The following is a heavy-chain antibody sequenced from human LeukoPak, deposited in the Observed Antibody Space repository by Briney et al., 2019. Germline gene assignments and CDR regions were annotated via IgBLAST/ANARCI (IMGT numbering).Heavy chain of an antibody. J-gene: IGHJ5*02. V-gene: IGHV4-61*01. CDR2: IYYSGST. CDR3: ARDSLSDFWSGYYRNHWFDP. D-gene: IGHD3-3*01. Sequence: SETLSLTCTVSGGSVSSGSYYWSWIRQPPGKGLEWIGYIYYSGSTNYNPSLKSRVTMSLDTSKKQFSLKLSSVTAADTAVYYCARDSLSDFWSGYYRNHWFDPWGQGTLVTVSS. CDR1: GGSVSSGSYY.